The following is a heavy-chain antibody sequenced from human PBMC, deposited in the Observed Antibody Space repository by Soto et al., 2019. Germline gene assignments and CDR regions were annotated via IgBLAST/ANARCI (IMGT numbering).Heavy chain of an antibody. CDR1: GFTFSDYY. V-gene: IGHV3-11*01. CDR2: ISSSGSTI. J-gene: IGHJ5*02. CDR3: AGDSIAVAGHRYNWFDP. D-gene: IGHD6-19*01. Sequence: PGGSLRLSCAASGFTFSDYYMSWIRQAPGKGLEWVSYISSSGSTIYYADSVKGRFTISRDNAKNSLYLQMNSLRAEDTAVYYCAGDSIAVAGHRYNWFDPWGQGTLVTVSS.